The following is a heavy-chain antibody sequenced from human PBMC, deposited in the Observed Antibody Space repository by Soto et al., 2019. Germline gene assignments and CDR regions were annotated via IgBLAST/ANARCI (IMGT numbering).Heavy chain of an antibody. CDR2: ISAYNGNT. V-gene: IGHV1-18*01. D-gene: IGHD3-22*01. Sequence: QVQLVRSGAEVKKPGASVKVSCKASGYTFTSYGISWVRQAPGQGLEWMGWISAYNGNTNYAQKLQGRVTMTTDTSTSTAYMELRSLRSDDTAVYYCARDIQYYYDSSGPDFDYWGQGTLVTVSS. J-gene: IGHJ4*02. CDR3: ARDIQYYYDSSGPDFDY. CDR1: GYTFTSYG.